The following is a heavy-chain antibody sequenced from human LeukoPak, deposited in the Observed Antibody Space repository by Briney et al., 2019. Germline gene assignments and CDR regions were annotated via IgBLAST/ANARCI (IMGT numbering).Heavy chain of an antibody. CDR3: ARDRAGGWYFDL. Sequence: SETLSLTCTVSGGSISSYYWSWIRQPPGKGLEWIGYIYYSGSTNYNPSLKSRVTISVDTSKNQFSLKLSSVTAADTAVYYCARDRAGGWYFDLWGRGTLVTVSS. V-gene: IGHV4-59*01. CDR2: IYYSGST. J-gene: IGHJ2*01. CDR1: GGSISSYY. D-gene: IGHD3-16*01.